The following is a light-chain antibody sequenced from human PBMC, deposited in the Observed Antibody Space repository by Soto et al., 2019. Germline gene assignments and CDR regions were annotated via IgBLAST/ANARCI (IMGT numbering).Light chain of an antibody. V-gene: IGKV3-11*01. CDR1: QSVSNY. CDR3: QQRSDWVT. CDR2: DAS. Sequence: ETVLTQSPAALFFSQGENSTLSFRASQSVSNYLAWYQQKPGQAPRLLIYDASYRATGIPARFSGGGSGTDFTLSISSLEPEDFAVYYCQQRSDWVTFGGGTKVDIK. J-gene: IGKJ4*01.